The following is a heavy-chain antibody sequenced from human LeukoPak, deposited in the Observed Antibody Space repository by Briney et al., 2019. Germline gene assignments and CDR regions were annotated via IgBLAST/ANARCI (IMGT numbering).Heavy chain of an antibody. V-gene: IGHV4-59*12. CDR1: GGSISSYH. J-gene: IGHJ4*02. CDR3: ATNSGWRFDY. Sequence: PSETLSLTCTVSGGSISSYHWNCIRQPPGKGLEWIGYMYYSGSTNYNPSLKSRVTISLDNSKNQFSLKLSSVTAADTAVYYCATNSGWRFDYWGQGTLVTVSS. CDR2: MYYSGST. D-gene: IGHD6-19*01.